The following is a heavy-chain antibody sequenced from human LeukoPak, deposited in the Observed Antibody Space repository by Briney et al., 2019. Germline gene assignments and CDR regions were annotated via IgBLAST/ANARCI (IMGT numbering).Heavy chain of an antibody. V-gene: IGHV3-23*01. Sequence: GGSLRLSCAASGFTFSSYDMSWVRQAPGRGLEWVSTISGGGDTTYYADSVKGRFTISRDNSKNTLYLQMNSLRAEDTAVYYXXKDXSXYDXWSGYSQSSFDYWGQGTLVTASS. J-gene: IGHJ4*02. CDR3: XKDXSXYDXWSGYSQSSFDY. D-gene: IGHD3-3*01. CDR1: GFTFSSYD. CDR2: ISGGGDTT.